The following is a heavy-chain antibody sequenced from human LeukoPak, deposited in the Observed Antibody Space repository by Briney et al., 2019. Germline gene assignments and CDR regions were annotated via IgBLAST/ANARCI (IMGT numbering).Heavy chain of an antibody. V-gene: IGHV3-11*06. D-gene: IGHD6-19*01. CDR1: GFTFSDYY. CDR2: ISSSSSRT. Sequence: PGGSLRLSCAASGFTFSDYYMIWIRPAPGQGLEWVSYISSSSSRTNYADSVKGRFTISRDNAKNSLYLQMYSLRAEDTAVYYCAKERRTGSGAALDYWGPGTLVTVSS. CDR3: AKERRTGSGAALDY. J-gene: IGHJ4*02.